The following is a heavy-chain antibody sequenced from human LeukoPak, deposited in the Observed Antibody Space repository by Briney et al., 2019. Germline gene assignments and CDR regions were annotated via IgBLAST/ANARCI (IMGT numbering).Heavy chain of an antibody. CDR2: ISSSSYI. Sequence: GGSLRLSCAASGFTFSSYSMNWVRQAPGKGLEWVSSISSSSYIYYADSVKGRFTISRDNAKNSLYLQMNSLRAEDTAVYYCARDGYSYGLSQLDVWGQGTTVTVSS. CDR3: ARDGYSYGLSQLDV. V-gene: IGHV3-21*01. D-gene: IGHD5-18*01. CDR1: GFTFSSYS. J-gene: IGHJ6*02.